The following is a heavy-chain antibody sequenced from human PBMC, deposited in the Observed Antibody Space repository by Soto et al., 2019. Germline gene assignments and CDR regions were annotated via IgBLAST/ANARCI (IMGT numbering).Heavy chain of an antibody. Sequence: GASVKVSCKASGYTFTSYGISWVRQAPGQGLEWMGWISAYNGNTNYAQKFQGRVTITRDTSASTAYMELSSLRSEDTAVYYCARAPYYDFWSGYYRGLNYYYMDVWGKGTTVTVS. CDR3: ARAPYYDFWSGYYRGLNYYYMDV. D-gene: IGHD3-3*01. V-gene: IGHV1-18*01. J-gene: IGHJ6*03. CDR1: GYTFTSYG. CDR2: ISAYNGNT.